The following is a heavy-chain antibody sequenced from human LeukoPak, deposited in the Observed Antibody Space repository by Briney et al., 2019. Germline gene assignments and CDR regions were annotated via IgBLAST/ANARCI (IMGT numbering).Heavy chain of an antibody. D-gene: IGHD1-26*01. CDR1: GYTFTGFY. CDR2: INPHSGET. J-gene: IGHJ4*02. Sequence: GASVKVSCKTSGYTFTGFYIHWVRQAPGQGLDWMGWINPHSGETNYAPKFQGRVTITTDTSISTAYMELSSLSSDDTALYYCARVIVGATTYGYWGQGTQVTVSS. CDR3: ARVIVGATTYGY. V-gene: IGHV1-2*02.